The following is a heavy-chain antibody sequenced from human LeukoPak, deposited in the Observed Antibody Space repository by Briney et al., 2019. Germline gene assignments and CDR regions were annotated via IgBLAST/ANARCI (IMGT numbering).Heavy chain of an antibody. CDR1: GFIFSNYP. Sequence: GRSLRLSCAASGFIFSNYPMHWVRQAPGKGLEWVAVALHIGNNKYYPNAVRGRFTISRDNSKDTLFLQMDSMRTEDTAVYYCAREIPNAFDIWGQGTMVTVSS. V-gene: IGHV3-30-3*01. J-gene: IGHJ3*02. CDR3: AREIPNAFDI. CDR2: ALHIGNNK.